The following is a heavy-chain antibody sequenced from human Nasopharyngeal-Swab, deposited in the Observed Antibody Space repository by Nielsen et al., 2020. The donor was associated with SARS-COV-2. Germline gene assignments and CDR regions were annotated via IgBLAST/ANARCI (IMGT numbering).Heavy chain of an antibody. CDR1: GELVSSGSFY. V-gene: IGHV4-39*01. CDR2: IYYSGNT. J-gene: IGHJ4*02. D-gene: IGHD2-15*01. CDR3: ARHGGWEVTYYFDH. Sequence: SETLSLTCSFSGELVSSGSFYRSWIRQSPGKGLEWIGSIYYSGNTYYNPSLEGRVTVSVDTSKNQFSLNLRSVTAADTAVYYCARHGGWEVTYYFDHWGQGTLVTVSS.